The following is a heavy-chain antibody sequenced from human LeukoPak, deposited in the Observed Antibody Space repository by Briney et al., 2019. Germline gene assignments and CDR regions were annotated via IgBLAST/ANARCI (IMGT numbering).Heavy chain of an antibody. Sequence: GGSLRLSCAASGFTFSSYWMHWVRQAPGKGLEWVSRINSDGGSTTYADSVKGRFTISRDNAKNTMYLQMSSLRADDSAVYYCGRGGLTGRMAAFDYWGQGALVTVST. CDR2: INSDGGST. V-gene: IGHV3-74*01. CDR1: GFTFSSYW. D-gene: IGHD3-9*01. CDR3: GRGGLTGRMAAFDY. J-gene: IGHJ4*02.